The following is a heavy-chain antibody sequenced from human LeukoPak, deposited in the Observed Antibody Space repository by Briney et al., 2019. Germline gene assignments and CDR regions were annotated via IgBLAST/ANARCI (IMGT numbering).Heavy chain of an antibody. V-gene: IGHV3-7*01. J-gene: IGHJ6*03. CDR2: IKQDGSEK. Sequence: GGSLRLSCAASGFTFSSYAMSWVRQAPGKGLEWVANIKQDGSEKYYVDSVKGRFTISRDNAKNSLYLQMNSLRAEDTAVYYCARASESIAEQPRSSYYYYYYMDVWGKGTTVTVSS. D-gene: IGHD6-6*01. CDR1: GFTFSSYA. CDR3: ARASESIAEQPRSSYYYYYYMDV.